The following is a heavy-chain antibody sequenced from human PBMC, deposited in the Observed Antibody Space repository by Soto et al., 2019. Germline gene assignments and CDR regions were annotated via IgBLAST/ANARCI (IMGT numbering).Heavy chain of an antibody. D-gene: IGHD3-22*01. CDR2: IIPFFGTP. CDR3: ARDKGAYYSHLVY. J-gene: IGHJ4*02. CDR1: GATFSSYA. V-gene: IGHV1-69*06. Sequence: QVLLVQSGAEVKKPGSSVKVSCKLSGATFSSYAMSWVRQAPGQGLEWIGGIIPFFGTPNYAQKFQGRVTITADTSTATSYRELSSLRSDDTAVYYWARDKGAYYSHLVYWGQGTLVTVSS.